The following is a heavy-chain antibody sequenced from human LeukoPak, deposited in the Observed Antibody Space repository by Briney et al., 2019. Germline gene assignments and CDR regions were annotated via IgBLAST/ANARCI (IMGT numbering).Heavy chain of an antibody. V-gene: IGHV5-51*01. CDR2: IYPGDSDT. CDR3: ALIAVAGNDAFDI. J-gene: IGHJ3*02. CDR1: GYSFTSYW. D-gene: IGHD6-19*01. Sequence: GESLKISCKGSGYSFTSYWIGWVRQMPGKGLEWMGIIYPGDSDTRYSPSFQGQVTISADKSISTAYLQWSSLKASGTAMYYCALIAVAGNDAFDIWGQGTMVTVSS.